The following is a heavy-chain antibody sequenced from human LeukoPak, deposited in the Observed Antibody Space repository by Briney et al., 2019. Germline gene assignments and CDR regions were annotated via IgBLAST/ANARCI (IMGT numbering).Heavy chain of an antibody. J-gene: IGHJ4*02. CDR3: AREGGPYRPLDY. CDR1: GGSISTTNW. V-gene: IGHV4-4*02. Sequence: PSGTLSLTCGVSGGSISTTNWWTWVRQPPGEGLEWIGEVHLSGRTHYNPSLESRVTMSVDMSGHHISLRLTSVTAADTAVYYCAREGGPYRPLDYSGQGTLVTVSS. CDR2: VHLSGRT.